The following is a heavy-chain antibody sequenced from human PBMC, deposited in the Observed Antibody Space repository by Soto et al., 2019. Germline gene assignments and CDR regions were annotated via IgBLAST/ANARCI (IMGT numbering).Heavy chain of an antibody. J-gene: IGHJ4*02. CDR2: IKQDGSEK. CDR3: ARVVGATQMDFDY. D-gene: IGHD1-26*01. CDR1: GFTFSSYW. V-gene: IGHV3-7*01. Sequence: PGGSLRLSCAASGFTFSSYWMTWVRQAPGKGLEWVANIKQDGSEKYYADSVRGRFTMSRDNAKNSLYLQMNSLRAEDTAVYYCARVVGATQMDFDYWGQGTLVTVSS.